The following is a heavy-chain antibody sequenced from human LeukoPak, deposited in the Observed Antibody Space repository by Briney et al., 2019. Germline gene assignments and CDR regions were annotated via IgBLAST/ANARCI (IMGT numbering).Heavy chain of an antibody. V-gene: IGHV1-69*13. D-gene: IGHD4-23*01. Sequence: SVKVSCKASGYTFTSYYMHWVRQAPGQGLEWMGGIIPIFGTANYAQKFQGRVTITADESTSTAYMELSSLRSEDTAVYYCARESVGGNSGDYYFDYWGQGTLVTVSS. J-gene: IGHJ4*02. CDR1: GYTFTSYY. CDR2: IIPIFGTA. CDR3: ARESVGGNSGDYYFDY.